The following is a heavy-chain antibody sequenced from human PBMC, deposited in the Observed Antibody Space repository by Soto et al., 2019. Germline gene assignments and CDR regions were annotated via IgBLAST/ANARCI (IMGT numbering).Heavy chain of an antibody. CDR2: INSDGSST. CDR1: GFTFSIAW. J-gene: IGHJ6*02. D-gene: IGHD3-3*01. Sequence: LRLSSPASGFTFSIAWMHWVRQPPGKRLVRGSRINSDGSSTRYADSVNGPFTIFRNNAKTTLYLQMNRLRAEDTAVYYCARVWITIFANYGMDVWGQGTTVTVS. V-gene: IGHV3-74*01. CDR3: ARVWITIFANYGMDV.